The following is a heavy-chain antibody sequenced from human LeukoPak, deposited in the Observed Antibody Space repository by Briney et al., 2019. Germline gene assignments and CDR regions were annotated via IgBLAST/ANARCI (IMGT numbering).Heavy chain of an antibody. CDR1: GGSITSYY. V-gene: IGHV4-4*07. CDR2: IHTSGST. CDR3: ARDRYYYDSSGYLWFDY. D-gene: IGHD3-22*01. Sequence: SETLSLTCSFSGGSITSYYWSWIRQPAGKGLEWVGRIHTSGSTNYNPSLKSRVTMSVDTSKYQFSLKLSSVTAADTALYYCARDRYYYDSSGYLWFDYWGQGTLVTVSS. J-gene: IGHJ4*02.